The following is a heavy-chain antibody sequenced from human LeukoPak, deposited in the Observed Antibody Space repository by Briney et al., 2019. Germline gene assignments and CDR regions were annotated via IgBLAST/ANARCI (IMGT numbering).Heavy chain of an antibody. CDR3: ARHSIYTSSSGGLDY. Sequence: PGGSLRLSCTASGFTFSSYGMHWVRQAPGKGLEGVAFIWYDGNDKYYLDSVKGRFTISRDISKNTLHLQMTSLRPEDTAVYYCARHSIYTSSSGGLDYWGQGTLVTVSS. V-gene: IGHV3-30*02. D-gene: IGHD6-6*01. CDR1: GFTFSSYG. CDR2: IWYDGNDK. J-gene: IGHJ4*02.